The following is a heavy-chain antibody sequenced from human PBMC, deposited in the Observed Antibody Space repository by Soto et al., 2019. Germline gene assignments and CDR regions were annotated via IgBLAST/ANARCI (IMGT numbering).Heavy chain of an antibody. CDR2: ITHTATNA. Sequence: AGGSLRLSCTASGFSFSDYSFNWVRQAPGKGLEWVSSITHTATNAYYADSLKGRFTISKDSADNSLILQMTSLRAEDTAVYHCARARGNDWYSDYWDQEALVNVS. J-gene: IGHJ4*02. V-gene: IGHV3-21*01. D-gene: IGHD2-21*02. CDR1: GFSFSDYS. CDR3: ARARGNDWYSDY.